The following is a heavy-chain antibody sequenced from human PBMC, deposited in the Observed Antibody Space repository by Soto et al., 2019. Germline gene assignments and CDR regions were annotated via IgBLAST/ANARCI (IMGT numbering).Heavy chain of an antibody. CDR3: ARTTTVTNYGYYMDF. Sequence: PSETLSLTCTVSGGSISSYYWSWIRQPPGKGLEWIGYIYYTGSTNHNPSLKSRVTISVDTSKNQFSLKLSSVTAADTAVYYCARTTTVTNYGYYMDFWGTGTTVTVSS. D-gene: IGHD4-17*01. J-gene: IGHJ6*03. V-gene: IGHV4-59*08. CDR2: IYYTGST. CDR1: GGSISSYY.